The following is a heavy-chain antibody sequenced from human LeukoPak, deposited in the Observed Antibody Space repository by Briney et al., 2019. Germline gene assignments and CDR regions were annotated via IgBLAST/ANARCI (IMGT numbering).Heavy chain of an antibody. CDR2: IKPDSGAT. CDR1: GFTLSDHY. J-gene: IGHJ4*02. D-gene: IGHD4/OR15-4a*01. CDR3: ARDHDYGPDY. V-gene: IGHV1-2*02. Sequence: RASLKVSCKASGFTLSDHYMHWLRQAPGQGLEWMGWIKPDSGATNYAQKFQGRFTVSRDVSISTLYMELSSLTSDDTAMYYCARDHDYGPDYWGQGTLVTVSA.